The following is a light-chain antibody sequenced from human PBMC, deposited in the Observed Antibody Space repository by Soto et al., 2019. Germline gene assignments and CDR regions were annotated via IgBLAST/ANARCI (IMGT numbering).Light chain of an antibody. V-gene: IGLV2-14*01. CDR3: SSYTSSSTLYV. J-gene: IGLJ1*01. Sequence: QSVLTQPASVSGSPGQPTTTSCTGTSSDVGGYNYVSWYQQHPGKAPKLMIYEVSNRPSGVSNRFSGSKSGNTASLTISGLQAEDEADYYCSSYTSSSTLYVFGTGTKVTVL. CDR1: SSDVGGYNY. CDR2: EVS.